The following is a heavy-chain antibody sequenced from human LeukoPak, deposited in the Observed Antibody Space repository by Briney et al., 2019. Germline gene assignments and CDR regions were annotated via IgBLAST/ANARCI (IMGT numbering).Heavy chain of an antibody. Sequence: GGSLRPSCASSGFTFSSYWMSWVRQAPGKGLEWVANIKQDGSEKYYVDSVKGRFTISRDNAKNSLYLQMNSLRAEDTAVYYCARDRRLVTANPATHYYYYGMDVWGQGTTVTVSS. D-gene: IGHD2-21*02. V-gene: IGHV3-7*01. J-gene: IGHJ6*02. CDR2: IKQDGSEK. CDR3: ARDRRLVTANPATHYYYYGMDV. CDR1: GFTFSSYW.